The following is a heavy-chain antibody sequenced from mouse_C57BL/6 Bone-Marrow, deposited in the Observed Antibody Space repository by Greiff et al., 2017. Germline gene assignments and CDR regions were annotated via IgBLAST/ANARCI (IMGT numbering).Heavy chain of an antibody. D-gene: IGHD1-1*01. CDR2: ISSGGSYT. CDR1: GFTFSSYG. J-gene: IGHJ2*01. Sequence: EVHLVESGGDLVKPGGSLKLSCAASGFTFSSYGMSWVRQTPDKRLEWVATISSGGSYTYYPDSVKGRFTISRDNAKNTLYLQMSSLKSEDTAMYYCARRSYITTVVPYYFDYWGQGTTLTVSS. V-gene: IGHV5-6*01. CDR3: ARRSYITTVVPYYFDY.